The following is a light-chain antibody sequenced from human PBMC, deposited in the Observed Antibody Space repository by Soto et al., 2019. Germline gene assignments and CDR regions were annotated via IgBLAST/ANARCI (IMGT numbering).Light chain of an antibody. CDR3: SSYTSSSTLV. Sequence: QSALTQPASVSGSPGQSITISCTGTSSDVGGYNYVSWYQQHPGKAPKLMIYEVSNRPSGVSTRFSGSKSGNTASLTISGLQAEDEADYYCSSYTSSSTLVFGTGTKGTVL. CDR2: EVS. CDR1: SSDVGGYNY. J-gene: IGLJ1*01. V-gene: IGLV2-14*01.